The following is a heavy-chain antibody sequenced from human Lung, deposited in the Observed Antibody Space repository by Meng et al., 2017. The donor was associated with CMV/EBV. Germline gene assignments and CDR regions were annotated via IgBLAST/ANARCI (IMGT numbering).Heavy chain of an antibody. J-gene: IGHJ4*02. Sequence: GESLKISCAASGFTFSSYDLHWLRQAPGKGLEWVAVISYDGSNKHYADSVKGRFSISRDNPKTTLYLQMNSLRADDTAVYYCARDRYYYDSNFDNWGQGTLVTVSS. CDR3: ARDRYYYDSNFDN. CDR1: GFTFSSYD. CDR2: ISYDGSNK. V-gene: IGHV3-30-3*01. D-gene: IGHD3-22*01.